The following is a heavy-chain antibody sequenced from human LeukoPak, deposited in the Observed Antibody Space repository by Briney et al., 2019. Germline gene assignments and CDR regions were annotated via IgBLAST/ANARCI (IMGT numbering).Heavy chain of an antibody. Sequence: SETLSLTCTVSGGSISSGGYYWSWIRQHPGRGLEWIGYIYYSGSTYYNPSLKSRVTISVDTSKNQFPLKLSSVTAADTAVYYCARVDSSGWYWFDPWGQGTLVTVSS. CDR2: IYYSGST. V-gene: IGHV4-31*03. CDR1: GGSISSGGYY. CDR3: ARVDSSGWYWFDP. J-gene: IGHJ5*02. D-gene: IGHD6-19*01.